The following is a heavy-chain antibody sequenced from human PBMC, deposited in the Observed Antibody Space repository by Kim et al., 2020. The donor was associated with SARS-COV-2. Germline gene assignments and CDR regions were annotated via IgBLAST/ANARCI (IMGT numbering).Heavy chain of an antibody. J-gene: IGHJ4*02. CDR1: GFTFSSYE. V-gene: IGHV3-48*03. D-gene: IGHD3-9*01. CDR2: ISSSGSTI. CDR3: ASFLTNFDWLFQTDTYFDY. Sequence: GGSLRLSCAASGFTFSSYEMNWVRQAPGKGLEWVSYISSSGSTIYYADSVKGRFTISRDNAKNSLYLQMNSLRAEDTAVYYCASFLTNFDWLFQTDTYFDYWGQGTLVTVSS.